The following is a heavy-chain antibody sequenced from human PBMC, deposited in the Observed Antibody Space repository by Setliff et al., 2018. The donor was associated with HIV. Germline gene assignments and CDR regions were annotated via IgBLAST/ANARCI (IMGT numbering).Heavy chain of an antibody. CDR1: GYTFTSYY. CDR2: INPSGGST. CDR3: ARDGGSGTTVTFTLDY. V-gene: IGHV1-46*01. J-gene: IGHJ4*02. Sequence: ASVKVSCKASGYTFTSYYMHWVRQAPGQGLEWMGIINPSGGSTSYAQKFQGRVTMTRDTSTSTVYMELSSLRSEDTAAYYCARDGGSGTTVTFTLDYWGQGTLVTVSS. D-gene: IGHD4-17*01.